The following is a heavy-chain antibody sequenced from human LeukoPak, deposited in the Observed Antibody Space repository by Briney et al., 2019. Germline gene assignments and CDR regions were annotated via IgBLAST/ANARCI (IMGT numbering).Heavy chain of an antibody. Sequence: GRSLRLSCAASGFTFSSYAMHWVRQAPGKGLEWVAVISYDGSNKYYADSVKGRFTISRDNSKRTLYLQMNSLRGDDTAVYYCAQERAAEGIPYFDFWGQGTLVTVSS. V-gene: IGHV3-30-3*01. J-gene: IGHJ4*02. CDR2: ISYDGSNK. CDR3: AQERAAEGIPYFDF. CDR1: GFTFSSYA. D-gene: IGHD6-13*01.